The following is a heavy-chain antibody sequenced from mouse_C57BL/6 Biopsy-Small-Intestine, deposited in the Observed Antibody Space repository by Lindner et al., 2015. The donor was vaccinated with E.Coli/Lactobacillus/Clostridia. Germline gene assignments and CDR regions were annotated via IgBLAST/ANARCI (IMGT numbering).Heavy chain of an antibody. V-gene: IGHV1-9*01. J-gene: IGHJ4*01. CDR3: ARWNYYGSSPYYAMDF. D-gene: IGHD1-1*01. CDR1: GYSFTGYW. CDR2: ILPGSGSP. Sequence: VQLQESGAELMKPGASVKLSCKATGYSFTGYWIEWVKQRPGHGLEWIGEILPGSGSPNYNEKFKGKATVTADTSSNTAYMQLSSLTTEDSAIYYCARWNYYGSSPYYAMDFWGQGTSVTVSS.